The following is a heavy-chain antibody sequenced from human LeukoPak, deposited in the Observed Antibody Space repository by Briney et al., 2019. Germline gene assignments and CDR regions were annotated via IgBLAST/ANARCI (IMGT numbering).Heavy chain of an antibody. J-gene: IGHJ2*01. V-gene: IGHV3-72*01. D-gene: IGHD3-10*01. CDR2: TRNKANSYTT. CDR3: ARESGGGVLGYFDL. CDR1: GFTFSSYA. Sequence: SGGSLRLSCAASGFTFSSYAMSWVRQAPGKGLEWVGRTRNKANSYTTEYAASVKGRFTISRDDSKKSLYLQMNSLKTEDTAVYYCARESGGGVLGYFDLWGRGTLVSVSS.